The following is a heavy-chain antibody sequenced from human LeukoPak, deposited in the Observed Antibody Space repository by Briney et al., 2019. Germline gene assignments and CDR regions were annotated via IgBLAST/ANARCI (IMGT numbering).Heavy chain of an antibody. D-gene: IGHD6-19*01. V-gene: IGHV1-8*03. CDR3: ASGAVAVSDQGAFDI. CDR2: MNPNSGNT. J-gene: IGHJ3*02. CDR1: GYTFTSYD. Sequence: GASVKVSCKASGYTFTSYDINWVRQATGQGLEWMGWMNPNSGNTGYAQKFQGRVTITRNTSISTAYMELSSLRSEDTAVYYCASGAVAVSDQGAFDIWGQGTMVTVSS.